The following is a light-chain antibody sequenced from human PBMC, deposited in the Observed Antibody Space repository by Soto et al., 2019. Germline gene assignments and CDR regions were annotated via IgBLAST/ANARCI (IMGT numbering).Light chain of an antibody. J-gene: IGLJ3*02. V-gene: IGLV2-8*01. CDR2: EVN. Sequence: QSALTQPPSASGSPGQSVTISCTGTSSDVGGYNYVSWYQQHPGKAPKVMIYEVNKRPSGVPDRFSGAKSGNTASLTVSGLQAEDEADYYCSSYAGSSHVVFGGGTKLTVL. CDR1: SSDVGGYNY. CDR3: SSYAGSSHVV.